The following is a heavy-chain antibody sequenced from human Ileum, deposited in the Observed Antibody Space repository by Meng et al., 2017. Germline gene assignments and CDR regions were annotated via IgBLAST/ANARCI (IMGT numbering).Heavy chain of an antibody. V-gene: IGHV1-18*01. CDR3: ARDTVGTTLGDY. J-gene: IGHJ4*02. CDR1: GYIFTRYG. CDR2: ISAYSGNT. Sequence: QVQLVQSGAEIKKPGASVKVSCKASGYIFTRYGIGWVRQAPGQGLEWMGWISAYSGNTKYAQKLQGRVTMTTDTSTSTAYMEQRNLRSDDTAVYYCARDTVGTTLGDYWGQGTLVTVSS. D-gene: IGHD4-23*01.